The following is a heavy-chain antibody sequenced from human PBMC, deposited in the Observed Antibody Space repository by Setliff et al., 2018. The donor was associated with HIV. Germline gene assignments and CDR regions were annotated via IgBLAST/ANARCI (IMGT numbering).Heavy chain of an antibody. CDR3: ARGQSLVFIAAAGPSFDY. V-gene: IGHV4-34*01. Sequence: PSETLSLTCAVYGGSFSGYYWSWIRQPPGKGLEWIGEINHSGSTNYNPSLKSRVTISVDTSKNQFSLKLSSVTAADTAVYYCARGQSLVFIAAAGPSFDYWGQGTLVTVSS. CDR1: GGSFSGYY. CDR2: INHSGST. D-gene: IGHD6-13*01. J-gene: IGHJ4*02.